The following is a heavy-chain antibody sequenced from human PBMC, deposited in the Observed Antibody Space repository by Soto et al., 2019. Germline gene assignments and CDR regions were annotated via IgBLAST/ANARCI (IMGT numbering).Heavy chain of an antibody. CDR3: ANSPRLIAAAGTDWFDP. J-gene: IGHJ5*02. D-gene: IGHD6-13*01. CDR1: GGTFSSYA. CDR2: IIPIFGTA. Sequence: ASVKVSCKASGGTFSSYAISWVRQAPGQGLEWMGGIIPIFGTASYAQKFQGRVTITADKSTSTAYMELSSLRSEDTAVYYCANSPRLIAAAGTDWFDPWGQGTLVTSPQ. V-gene: IGHV1-69*06.